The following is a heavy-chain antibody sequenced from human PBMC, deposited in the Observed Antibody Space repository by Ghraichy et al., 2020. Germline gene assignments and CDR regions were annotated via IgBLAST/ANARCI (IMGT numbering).Heavy chain of an antibody. CDR1: GFTFDDYA. D-gene: IGHD1-20*01. J-gene: IGHJ4*02. V-gene: IGHV3-9*01. Sequence: GGSLRLSCAASGFTFDDYAMHWVRQAPGKGLEWVSGISWNSGSIGYADSVKGRFTISRDNAKNSLYLQMNSLRAEDTALYYCAKDIGYNWNQGPFDYWGQGTLVTVSS. CDR3: AKDIGYNWNQGPFDY. CDR2: ISWNSGSI.